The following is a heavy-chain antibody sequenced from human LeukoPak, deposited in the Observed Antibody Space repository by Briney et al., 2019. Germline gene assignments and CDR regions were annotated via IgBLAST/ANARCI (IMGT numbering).Heavy chain of an antibody. V-gene: IGHV3-21*01. Sequence: GGSLRLSCAASGFTFSSYSMNWVRQAPGKGLEWVSSISSSGSYIYYADSVKGRFTISRDNAKNSLYLQMNSLRAEDTAVYYCARGYYGDPSQVYYDYWGQGTLVTVSS. CDR3: ARGYYGDPSQVYYDY. CDR2: ISSSGSYI. CDR1: GFTFSSYS. J-gene: IGHJ4*02. D-gene: IGHD4-17*01.